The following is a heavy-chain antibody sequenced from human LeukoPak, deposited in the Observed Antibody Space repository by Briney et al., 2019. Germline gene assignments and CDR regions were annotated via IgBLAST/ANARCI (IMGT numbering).Heavy chain of an antibody. Sequence: SETLPLTCAVSGYSISSGYYWGWIRQPPGKGLEWIGSIYHSGSTYYNPSLKSRVTISVDTSKNQFSLKLSSVTAADTAVYYCARFISYYDFWSGSEDEDYWGQGTLVTASS. CDR3: ARFISYYDFWSGSEDEDY. V-gene: IGHV4-38-2*01. CDR2: IYHSGST. CDR1: GYSISSGYY. J-gene: IGHJ4*02. D-gene: IGHD3-3*01.